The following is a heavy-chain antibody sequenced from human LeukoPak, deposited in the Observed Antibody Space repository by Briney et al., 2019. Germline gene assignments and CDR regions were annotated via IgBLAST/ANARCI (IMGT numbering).Heavy chain of an antibody. Sequence: PGGSLRLFCVVSGFTLSSYWMTCVRQARGKGLEWVANIMEDGSEKYYRDSMKGRFTICRDNAKNSLYLQMNSLRAEDMAVYYCARDYDILTDSSPHGMDVWGQGTTVTVSS. V-gene: IGHV3-7*01. CDR3: ARDYDILTDSSPHGMDV. CDR1: GFTLSSYW. CDR2: IMEDGSEK. J-gene: IGHJ6*02. D-gene: IGHD3-9*01.